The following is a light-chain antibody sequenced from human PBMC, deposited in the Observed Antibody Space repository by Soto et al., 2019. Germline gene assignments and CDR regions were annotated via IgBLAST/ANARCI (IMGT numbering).Light chain of an antibody. J-gene: IGLJ2*01. CDR3: ALYVGSGTVV. Sequence: QAVVTQEPSFSVSPGGTVTLTCGLTSGSVSTSYYPSWYQQTPGQAPRTLMYSTNTRSSGVPDRFSGSILGNKAALTITGAQADDESDYLCALYVGSGTVVFGGGTKLTVL. CDR1: SGSVSTSYY. V-gene: IGLV8-61*01. CDR2: STN.